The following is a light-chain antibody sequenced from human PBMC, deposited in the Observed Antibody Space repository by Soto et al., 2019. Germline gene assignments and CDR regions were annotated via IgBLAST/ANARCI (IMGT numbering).Light chain of an antibody. V-gene: IGLV1-40*01. CDR3: QSFDYSVSDNVV. CDR2: GNN. CDR1: RSNIGAGYD. J-gene: IGLJ1*01. Sequence: QSVLTQPPSVSGAPGQRVTISCSGSRSNIGAGYDVHWYQQLPGTAPKLLIFGNNNRPSGVPDRFSASISGTSASLAITGLQVEDEADYFCQSFDYSVSDNVVFGPGTKVTVL.